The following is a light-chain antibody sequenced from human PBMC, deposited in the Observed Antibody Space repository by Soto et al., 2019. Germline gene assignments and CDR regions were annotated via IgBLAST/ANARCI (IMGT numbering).Light chain of an antibody. CDR3: QQSYSTPRRT. CDR2: AAS. V-gene: IGKV1-39*01. Sequence: DIQMTQSPSSLSASVGDRVTITCRASQRISNYLNWYQQKPGKAPKLLIYAASSLQSGVPSRFSGSGSGTDFTLTISSLQPEDFATYYCQQSYSTPRRTFGQGTKVDIK. CDR1: QRISNY. J-gene: IGKJ1*01.